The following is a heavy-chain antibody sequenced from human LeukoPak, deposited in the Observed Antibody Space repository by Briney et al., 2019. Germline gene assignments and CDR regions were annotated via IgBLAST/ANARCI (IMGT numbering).Heavy chain of an antibody. CDR2: IRYDGSNK. D-gene: IGHD2-15*01. V-gene: IGHV3-30*02. CDR3: ARTPGERYCSGGSCYFHYYYMDV. J-gene: IGHJ6*03. CDR1: GFTFSSYG. Sequence: GGSLRLSCAASGFTFSSYGMHWVRQAPGKGLEWVAFIRYDGSNKYYADSVKGRFTISRDNSKNTLYLQMNSLRAEDTAVYYCARTPGERYCSGGSCYFHYYYMDVWGKGTTVTVS.